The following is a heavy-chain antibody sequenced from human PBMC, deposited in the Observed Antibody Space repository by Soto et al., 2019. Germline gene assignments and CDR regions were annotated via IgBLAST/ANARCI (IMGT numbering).Heavy chain of an antibody. D-gene: IGHD3-10*01. J-gene: IGHJ6*02. V-gene: IGHV4-31*03. CDR2: VSPTGTP. CDR1: GDSISGGYY. CDR3: ARDRGSYGMDV. Sequence: QLQLQESGPGLVKPSQTLSLTCTFPGDSISGGYYWSWIRQHPGKGLEWIGYVSPTGTPYYKASLNSRVSISMDTSQNQFSLEVNSVTAADTAVYYCARDRGSYGMDVWGQGTTVTVSS.